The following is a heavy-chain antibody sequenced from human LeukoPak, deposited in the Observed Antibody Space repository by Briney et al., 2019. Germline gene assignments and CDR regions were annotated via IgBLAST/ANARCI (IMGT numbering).Heavy chain of an antibody. D-gene: IGHD3-22*01. CDR3: AELGIIMIAGV. CDR1: GFTFSSYW. J-gene: IGHJ6*04. CDR2: IKQDGSEK. Sequence: GGSLRLSCAASGFTFSSYWMSWVRQAPGKGLEWVANIKQDGSEKYYVDSVKGRFTISRDNAKNSLYLQMNSLRAEDTAVYYCAELGIIMIAGVGGKGATVTISS. V-gene: IGHV3-7*01.